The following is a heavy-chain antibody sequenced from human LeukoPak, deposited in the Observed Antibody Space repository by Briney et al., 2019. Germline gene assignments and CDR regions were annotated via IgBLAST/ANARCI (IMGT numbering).Heavy chain of an antibody. CDR1: GGSIGSYY. CDR3: ARDPSIVDAFDI. D-gene: IGHD1-26*01. CDR2: IYYSGST. V-gene: IGHV4-59*01. J-gene: IGHJ3*02. Sequence: PSETLSLTCTVSGGSIGSYYWSWIRQPPGKGLEWIGYIYYSGSTNYNPSLKSRVTISVDTSKNQFSLKLSSVTAADTAVYYCARDPSIVDAFDIWAQGTMVTVSS.